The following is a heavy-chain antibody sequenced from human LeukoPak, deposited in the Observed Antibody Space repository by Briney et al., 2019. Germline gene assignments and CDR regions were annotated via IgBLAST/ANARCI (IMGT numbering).Heavy chain of an antibody. CDR3: ARQGKAAAGSFDY. CDR1: GYTFINYW. CDR2: IYPGDSTT. D-gene: IGHD6-13*01. J-gene: IGHJ4*02. Sequence: GESLKISCKGSGYTFINYWIGWVRQMPGKGLEWMGIIYPGDSTTTYSPSFQGQITISADKSISTAYLQWSSLKASDTAMYYCARQGKAAAGSFDYWGQGTLVTVSS. V-gene: IGHV5-51*01.